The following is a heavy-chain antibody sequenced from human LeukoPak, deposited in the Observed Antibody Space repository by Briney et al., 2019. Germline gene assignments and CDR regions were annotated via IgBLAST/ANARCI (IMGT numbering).Heavy chain of an antibody. D-gene: IGHD2-8*02. CDR3: AGRIPVEGNWFDP. CDR1: GGSISSSSYY. J-gene: IGHJ5*02. Sequence: SETLSLTCTVSGGSISSSSYYWGWIRQPPGKGLEWIGSIYYSGSTYYNPSLKSRVTISVDTSKNQFSLKLSSVTAADTAVYYCAGRIPVEGNWFDPWGQGTLVTVSS. CDR2: IYYSGST. V-gene: IGHV4-39*07.